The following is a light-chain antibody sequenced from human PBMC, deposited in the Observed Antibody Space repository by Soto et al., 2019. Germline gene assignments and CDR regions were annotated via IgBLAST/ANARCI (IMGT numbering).Light chain of an antibody. J-gene: IGKJ2*01. CDR2: AAS. Sequence: AIRMTQSPSSFSASTGDRFTITCRASQGISSYLAWYQQKPWKAPKLLIYAASTLQSGVPSRFSGSGSGTDFTLTISCLQSEDFATYYCQQYYSYPYTFGQVTKLEIK. CDR1: QGISSY. CDR3: QQYYSYPYT. V-gene: IGKV1-8*01.